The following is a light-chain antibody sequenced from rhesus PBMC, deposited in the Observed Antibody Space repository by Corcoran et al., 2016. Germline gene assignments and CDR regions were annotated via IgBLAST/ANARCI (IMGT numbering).Light chain of an antibody. Sequence: ELVMTQSPATLSLSPGERATLSCRASQYVSANLAWYQHKPGQAPSRIIFGAANRASGIPDRFSGGGSGTDFTLTISSLAPEDFAVYYCQQYSTWPLTFGGGTKVEIK. CDR1: QYVSAN. V-gene: IGKV3-42*03. J-gene: IGKJ4*01. CDR2: GAA. CDR3: QQYSTWPLT.